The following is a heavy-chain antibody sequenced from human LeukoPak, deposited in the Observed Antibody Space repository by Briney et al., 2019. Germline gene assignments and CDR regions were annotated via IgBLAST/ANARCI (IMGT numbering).Heavy chain of an antibody. CDR2: ISGSGSRT. V-gene: IGHV3-23*01. CDR1: GFTFSSYA. CDR3: TTGPVVVVTPLRY. D-gene: IGHD2-15*01. J-gene: IGHJ4*02. Sequence: GGSLRLSCAASGFTFSSYAISWVRQAPGKGLEWVSTISGSGSRTYYAKSVKGRFTLSRDKSKNMVYLQMNSLRVEETAVYYCTTGPVVVVTPLRYWGQGTLVTVSS.